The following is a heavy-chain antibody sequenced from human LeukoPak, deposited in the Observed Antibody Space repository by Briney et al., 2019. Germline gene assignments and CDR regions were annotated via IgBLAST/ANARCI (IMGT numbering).Heavy chain of an antibody. CDR2: IYYSGST. J-gene: IGHJ4*02. D-gene: IGHD3-10*01. V-gene: IGHV4-39*07. Sequence: SETLSLTCTVSGGSISSSSYYWGWIRQPPGKGLEWIGSIYYSGSTYYNPSLKSRVTISVDTSKNQFSLKLSSVTAADTAVYYCARLERGSYDYWGQGTLVTVSS. CDR1: GGSISSSSYY. CDR3: ARLERGSYDY.